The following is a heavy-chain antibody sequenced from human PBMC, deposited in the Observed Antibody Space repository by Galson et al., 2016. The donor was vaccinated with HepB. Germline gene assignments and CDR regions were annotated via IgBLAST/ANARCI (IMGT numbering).Heavy chain of an antibody. CDR2: ISYDGSKK. Sequence: SLRLSCAASGFTFSLHAMHWVRQGPGKGPEWVAVISYDGSKKYYADSVKDRVTLSRDNSRNPMFLQMNSMRVEDTAVYYGAKEVDIAVVVGYLVYWGQGNLVTVSS. CDR1: GFTFSLHA. V-gene: IGHV3-30-3*01. D-gene: IGHD2-15*01. J-gene: IGHJ4*02. CDR3: AKEVDIAVVVGYLVY.